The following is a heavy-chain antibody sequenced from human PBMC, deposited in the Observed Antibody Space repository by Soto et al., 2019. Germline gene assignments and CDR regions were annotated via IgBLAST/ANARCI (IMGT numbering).Heavy chain of an antibody. CDR1: GFTFSSYS. D-gene: IGHD2-2*01. CDR3: ARDGEDIVVVPAADYYYYMDV. Sequence: EVQLVESGGGLVQPGGSLRLSCAASGFTFSSYSMNWVRQAPGKGLEWVSYISSSSSTIYYADSVKGRFTISRDNAKNSLYLQMNRLRSEDTAVYYCARDGEDIVVVPAADYYYYMDVWGKGTTVTVSS. V-gene: IGHV3-48*01. CDR2: ISSSSSTI. J-gene: IGHJ6*03.